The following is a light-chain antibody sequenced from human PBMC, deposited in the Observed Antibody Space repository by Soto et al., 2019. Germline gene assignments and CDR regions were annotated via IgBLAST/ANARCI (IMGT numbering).Light chain of an antibody. CDR1: QSVSTK. CDR2: GAS. Sequence: EVVMTQSPATLSVSPGERGTLSCRASQSVSTKLLWFQQKPGQAPRLLIYGASSRASGIPARFSGSGSGTEFTLTISSLQSEDFAVCYCLQYNNWPYTVGQGTKLEIK. J-gene: IGKJ2*01. V-gene: IGKV3-15*01. CDR3: LQYNNWPYT.